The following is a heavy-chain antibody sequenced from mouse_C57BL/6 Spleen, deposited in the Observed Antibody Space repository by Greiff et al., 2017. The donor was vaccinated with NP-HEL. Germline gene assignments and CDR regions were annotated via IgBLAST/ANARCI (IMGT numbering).Heavy chain of an antibody. J-gene: IGHJ4*01. CDR1: GFTFSDYG. V-gene: IGHV5-17*01. D-gene: IGHD2-5*01. CDR2: ISSGSSTI. Sequence: EVKVEESGGGLVKPGGSLKLSCAASGFTFSDYGMHWVRQAPEKGLEWVAYISSGSSTIYYADTVKGRFTISRNNAKNTLFLQMTSLRSEDTAMYYCARLYSNGMDYWGQGTSVTVSS. CDR3: ARLYSNGMDY.